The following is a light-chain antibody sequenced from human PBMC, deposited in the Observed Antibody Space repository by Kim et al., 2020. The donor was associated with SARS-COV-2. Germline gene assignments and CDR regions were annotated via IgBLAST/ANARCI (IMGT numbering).Light chain of an antibody. V-gene: IGLV3-10*01. CDR2: EDN. CDR3: YSTDSSGNPSYV. CDR1: ALPKNY. J-gene: IGLJ1*01. Sequence: SYELTQPPSVSVSPGQTARITCSGDALPKNYVYWYRQKPGQAPALVIYEDNKRPSGIPERFSGSSSGTMATLTVSGAQVEDEADYYCYSTDSSGNPSYVFGSGTKVTVL.